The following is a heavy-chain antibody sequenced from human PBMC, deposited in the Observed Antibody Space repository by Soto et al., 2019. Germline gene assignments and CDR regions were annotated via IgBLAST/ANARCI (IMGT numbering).Heavy chain of an antibody. Sequence: EVQLVESGGGLVKPGGSLRLSCAASGFTFSSYSMNWVRQAPGKGLEWVSSISSSSSYIYYADSVKGRFTISRDNAKNALYLQMNSLIAEDTAVYYCARDRRSSSGYYYYYYGMDVWGQGTTVTVSS. CDR3: ARDRRSSSGYYYYYYGMDV. CDR1: GFTFSSYS. V-gene: IGHV3-21*01. J-gene: IGHJ6*02. CDR2: ISSSSSYI. D-gene: IGHD6-6*01.